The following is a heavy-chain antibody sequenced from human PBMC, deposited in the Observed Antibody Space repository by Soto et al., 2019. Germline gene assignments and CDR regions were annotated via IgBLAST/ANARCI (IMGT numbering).Heavy chain of an antibody. V-gene: IGHV5-51*01. CDR3: ARLAYGGTNWSAFDI. Sequence: GESLKISCKGSGYTFTSYWIAWVRQMPGKGLERMGIIYPGDSDTRYSPSFQGQVTISADKSISTAYLQWSSLKASDTAMYYCARLAYGGTNWSAFDIWGQGTMVTVSS. CDR2: IYPGDSDT. J-gene: IGHJ3*02. CDR1: GYTFTSYW. D-gene: IGHD1-1*01.